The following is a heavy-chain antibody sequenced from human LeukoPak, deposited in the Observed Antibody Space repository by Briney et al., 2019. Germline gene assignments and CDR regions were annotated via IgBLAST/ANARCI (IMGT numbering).Heavy chain of an antibody. J-gene: IGHJ4*02. V-gene: IGHV1-69*05. D-gene: IGHD5-18*01. CDR3: ASGANSYGGY. CDR2: IIPIFGTA. Sequence: SVKVSCKASGGTFSSYAISWVRQAPGQGLEWMGRIIPIFGTANYAQKFQGRVTITTDESTSTAYMALSSLRSADTAVYYCASGANSYGGYWGQGPLVTVSS. CDR1: GGTFSSYA.